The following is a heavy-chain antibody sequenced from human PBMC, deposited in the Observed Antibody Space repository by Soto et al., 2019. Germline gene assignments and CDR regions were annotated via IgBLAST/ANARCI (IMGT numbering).Heavy chain of an antibody. J-gene: IGHJ6*02. CDR3: ARTFDYYGMDV. CDR1: GYSIASGYY. CDR2: IYHAGSV. Sequence: PSETLSLTCAVSGYSIASGYYWAWIRQPPGKGLEWIGSIYHAGSVYYNPSLNSRVAMSLDTSDNHFSLKLTSVTAADTAVYYCARTFDYYGMDVWGQGTTGTVSS. V-gene: IGHV4-38-2*01.